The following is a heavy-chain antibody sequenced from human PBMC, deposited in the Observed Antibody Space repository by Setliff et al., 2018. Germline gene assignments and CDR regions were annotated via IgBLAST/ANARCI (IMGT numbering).Heavy chain of an antibody. V-gene: IGHV3-21*01. Sequence: LRLSCAASGFSFTTYTMNWIRQAPGQGLEWVSSISPDSYYIYYADSIKGRFTISRDNAKSSLYLQMNSLRAEETAVYYCASSSGWIPWIQHWGPGTLVTVSS. CDR3: ASSSGWIPWIQH. CDR2: ISPDSYYI. CDR1: GFSFTTYT. D-gene: IGHD3-10*01. J-gene: IGHJ1*01.